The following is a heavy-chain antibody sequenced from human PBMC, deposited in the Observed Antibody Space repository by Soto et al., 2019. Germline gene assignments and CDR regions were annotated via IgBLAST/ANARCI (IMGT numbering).Heavy chain of an antibody. CDR3: ASEGDFWSGYYMADP. J-gene: IGHJ5*02. V-gene: IGHV4-39*01. CDR1: GGSISSSSYY. CDR2: IYYSGST. Sequence: SETLSLTCTVSGGSISSSSYYWGWIRQPPGKGLEWIGSIYYSGSTYYNPSLKSRVTISVDTSKNQFSLYLQMNSLRAEDTAVYYCASEGDFWSGYYMADPWGQGTLVTVSS. D-gene: IGHD3-3*01.